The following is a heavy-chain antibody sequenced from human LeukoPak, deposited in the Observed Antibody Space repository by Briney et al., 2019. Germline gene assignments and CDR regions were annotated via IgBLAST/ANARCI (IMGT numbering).Heavy chain of an antibody. CDR2: IIPIFGTA. Sequence: ASVKVSCKASGGTFSSYAISWVRQAPGQGLEWMGGIIPIFGTANYAQKFQGRVTITADESTSTAYMELSGLRSEDTAVYYCAREHHSTNEGTVAFDIWGQGTMVTVSS. CDR3: AREHHSTNEGTVAFDI. CDR1: GGTFSSYA. D-gene: IGHD2-8*01. J-gene: IGHJ3*02. V-gene: IGHV1-69*13.